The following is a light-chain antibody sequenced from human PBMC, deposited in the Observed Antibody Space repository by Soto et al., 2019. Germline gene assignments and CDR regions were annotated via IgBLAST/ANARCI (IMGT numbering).Light chain of an antibody. Sequence: SALTQPASGSGAPGHSITISCTGTSSDVGGYNYVSWYQHHPGKAPKLMIYDVSNRPSGVSNRFSGSKSGNTASLSISGLQPEDEAGYYCSSYRTSNTRQIVCGTGTKVTVL. CDR1: SSDVGGYNY. V-gene: IGLV2-14*03. CDR2: DVS. J-gene: IGLJ1*01. CDR3: SSYRTSNTRQIV.